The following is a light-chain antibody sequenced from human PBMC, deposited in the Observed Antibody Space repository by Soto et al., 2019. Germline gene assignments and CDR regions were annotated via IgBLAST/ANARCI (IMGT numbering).Light chain of an antibody. V-gene: IGKV1-39*01. CDR2: AAT. CDR3: QQSYSLPVWT. CDR1: QRIGPY. Sequence: DIQMTQSPSSLSASVGDSVTITCRARQRIGPYVNWYQQKPGKPPKLLISAATNLADGVPSRFGGSGSGTDFTLYVSSLQPEDFATYYCQQSYSLPVWTFGQGTKVEIK. J-gene: IGKJ1*01.